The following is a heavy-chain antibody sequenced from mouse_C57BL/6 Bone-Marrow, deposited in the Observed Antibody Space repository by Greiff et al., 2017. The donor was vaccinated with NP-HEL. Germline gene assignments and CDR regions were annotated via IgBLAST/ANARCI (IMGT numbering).Heavy chain of an antibody. CDR1: GFNIKDDY. D-gene: IGHD2-3*01. CDR2: IDPENGDT. CDR3: TTPIYDGYLYYFDY. Sequence: EVQLQQSGAELVRPGASVKLSCTASGFNIKDDYMHWVKQRPEQGLEWIGWIDPENGDTEYASKFQGKATITADTSSNTAYLQLSSLTSEATAVYYCTTPIYDGYLYYFDYWGQGTTLTVSS. V-gene: IGHV14-4*01. J-gene: IGHJ2*01.